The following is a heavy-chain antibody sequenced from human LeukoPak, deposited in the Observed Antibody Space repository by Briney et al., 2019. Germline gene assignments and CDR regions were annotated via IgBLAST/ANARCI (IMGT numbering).Heavy chain of an antibody. CDR1: GFTFSSYE. Sequence: GGSLRLSCAASGFTFSSYEMNWVRQAPGKGLEWVSYISSSGSTIYYADSVKGRFTISRDNAKNSLYLQMNSLRAEDTAVYYCAGDYGRKNLWLLGEGAFDIWGQGTMVTVSS. J-gene: IGHJ3*02. D-gene: IGHD5-18*01. CDR3: AGDYGRKNLWLLGEGAFDI. V-gene: IGHV3-48*03. CDR2: ISSSGSTI.